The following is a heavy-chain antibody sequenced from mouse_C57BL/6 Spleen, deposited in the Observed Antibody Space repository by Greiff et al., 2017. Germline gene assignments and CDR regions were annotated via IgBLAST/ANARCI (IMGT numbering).Heavy chain of an antibody. V-gene: IGHV1-53*01. D-gene: IGHD1-1*01. J-gene: IGHJ4*01. CDR3: ARGGITTVVAYYAMDY. CDR1: GYTFTSYW. Sequence: VQLQQSGTELVKPGASVKLSCKASGYTFTSYWMHWVKQRPGQGLEWIGNINPSNGGTNYNEKFKSKATLTVDKSSSTAYMQLSSLTSEDSAVYYCARGGITTVVAYYAMDYWGQGTSVTVSS. CDR2: INPSNGGT.